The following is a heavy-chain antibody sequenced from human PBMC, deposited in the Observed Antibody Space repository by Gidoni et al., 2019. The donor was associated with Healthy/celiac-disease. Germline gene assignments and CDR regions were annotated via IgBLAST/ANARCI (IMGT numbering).Heavy chain of an antibody. CDR2: IYHSGST. J-gene: IGHJ3*02. V-gene: IGHV4-4*02. CDR3: ARATKNWNAHDAFDI. Sequence: QVQLQESGPGLVKPSGTLSLTCAVSDGSISSSNWWSWVRQPPGKGLEWIGEIYHSGSTNYNPSLKSRVTISVDKSKNQFSLKLSSVTAADTAVYYCARATKNWNAHDAFDIWGQGTMVTVSS. D-gene: IGHD1-1*01. CDR1: DGSISSSNW.